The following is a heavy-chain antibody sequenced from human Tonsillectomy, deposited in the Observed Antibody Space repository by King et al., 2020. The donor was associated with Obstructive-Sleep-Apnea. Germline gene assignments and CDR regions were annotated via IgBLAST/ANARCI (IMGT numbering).Heavy chain of an antibody. D-gene: IGHD2-8*02. V-gene: IGHV3-7*01. CDR2: INPGGTAK. CDR1: GFSFVNYW. Sequence: VQLVESGGGLVQPGGPLRLSCAASGFSFVNYWMSWVRQAPGKGLEWVANINPGGTAKFYVDSVKGRFIISRDNAENSLSLQMNSLRDDDTAVYYCARVYCSGGACYTYLDLWGQGTLVTVSS. J-gene: IGHJ4*02. CDR3: ARVYCSGGACYTYLDL.